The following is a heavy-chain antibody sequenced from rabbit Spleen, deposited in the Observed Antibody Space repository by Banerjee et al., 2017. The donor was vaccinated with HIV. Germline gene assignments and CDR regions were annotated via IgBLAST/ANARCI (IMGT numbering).Heavy chain of an antibody. D-gene: IGHD8-1*01. CDR1: GFSFSSSDY. J-gene: IGHJ6*01. V-gene: IGHV1S40*01. Sequence: QSLEESGGDLVKPGASLTLTCTASGFSFSSSDYMCWVRQAPGKGLEWISCIAGGSGGFTYSATWAKGRFTCSKTSSTTVTLQMTSLTVADTATYFCARDTGSSFSSYGMDLWGPGNLVTVS. CDR3: ARDTGSSFSSYGMDL. CDR2: IAGGSGGFT.